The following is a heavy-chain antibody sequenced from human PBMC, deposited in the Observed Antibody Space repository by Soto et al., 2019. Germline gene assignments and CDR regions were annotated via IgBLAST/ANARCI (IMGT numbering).Heavy chain of an antibody. CDR3: AREYPVHSAFFDY. Sequence: SETLSLTCTVSGASISRYYWSWIRQSPGKGLEWIGYMYYSGNANYNPSLRSRITISVDTSKNQFSLNLNSVTAADTAVYYCAREYPVHSAFFDYWGQRILDTGSS. J-gene: IGHJ4*02. D-gene: IGHD1-26*01. V-gene: IGHV4-59*01. CDR1: GASISRYY. CDR2: MYYSGNA.